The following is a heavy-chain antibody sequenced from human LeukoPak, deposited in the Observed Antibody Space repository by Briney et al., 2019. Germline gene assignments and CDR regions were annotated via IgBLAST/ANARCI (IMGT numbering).Heavy chain of an antibody. J-gene: IGHJ4*02. D-gene: IGHD6-13*01. CDR1: GFTFSSYS. Sequence: MTGGSLRLSCAASGFTFSSYSVNWVRQPPGKGLEWIGEINHSGSTNYNPSLKSRVTISVDTSKNQFSLKLSSVTAADTAVYYCARGVYIAAAQYGYWGQGTLVTVSS. V-gene: IGHV4-34*01. CDR2: INHSGST. CDR3: ARGVYIAAAQYGY.